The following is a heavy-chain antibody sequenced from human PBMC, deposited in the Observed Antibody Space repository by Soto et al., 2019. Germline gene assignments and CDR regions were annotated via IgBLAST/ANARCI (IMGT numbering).Heavy chain of an antibody. CDR1: GFTFSDSY. Sequence: GGSLRLSCAASGFTFSDSYMSWIRQAPGKGLEWVSYISSSGSTIYYADSVKGRFTISRDNAKNSLYLQMNSLRAEDTAVYFCASHFYDFWSGYLNDAFDIWGQGTMVTVSS. J-gene: IGHJ3*02. CDR2: ISSSGSTI. CDR3: ASHFYDFWSGYLNDAFDI. D-gene: IGHD3-3*01. V-gene: IGHV3-11*01.